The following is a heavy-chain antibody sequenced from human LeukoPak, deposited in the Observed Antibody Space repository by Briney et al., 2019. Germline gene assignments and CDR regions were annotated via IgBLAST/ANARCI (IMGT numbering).Heavy chain of an antibody. Sequence: AETLSLTCAASGDSFIGYFWTWIRQAPGKGLEWIGDINHSGRTNYNPSLQRRVSISVDTSKNQFSLNVTSVTGADTAVYYCARTSGFFDSSGFYQQNPYYFQYWGEGVLVTVSS. J-gene: IGHJ4*02. CDR3: ARTSGFFDSSGFYQQNPYYFQY. D-gene: IGHD3-22*01. V-gene: IGHV4-34*01. CDR2: INHSGRT. CDR1: GDSFIGYF.